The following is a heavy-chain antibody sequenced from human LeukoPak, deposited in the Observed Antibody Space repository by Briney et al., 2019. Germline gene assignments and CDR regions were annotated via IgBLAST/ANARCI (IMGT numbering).Heavy chain of an antibody. J-gene: IGHJ1*01. CDR1: GFTVSHNY. Sequence: GGSLRLSCAASGFTVSHNYMSWVRQAPGKGLEWVSIIYGGGSTYYADSVNGRFTISRHNSKNTLFLQMNSLRTEDTAVYYCARAYDSSGYWPEYFHHWGQGTLVTVSS. CDR2: IYGGGST. V-gene: IGHV3-53*04. CDR3: ARAYDSSGYWPEYFHH. D-gene: IGHD3-22*01.